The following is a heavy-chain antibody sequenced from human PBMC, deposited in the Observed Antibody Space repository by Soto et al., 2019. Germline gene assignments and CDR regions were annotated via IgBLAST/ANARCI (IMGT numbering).Heavy chain of an antibody. J-gene: IGHJ4*01. CDR2: INSDGSST. V-gene: IGHV3-74*01. Sequence: GGSLRISCAASGFPFSSYWMHWVRQAPGKGLVWVSRINSDGSSTSYADSVKGRFTISRDNSKNTLYLQMNSLRAEDTAVYYCAKDRLPLITISGVVIGKFDYWGHGTLVTVS. D-gene: IGHD3-3*01. CDR3: AKDRLPLITISGVVIGKFDY. CDR1: GFPFSSYW.